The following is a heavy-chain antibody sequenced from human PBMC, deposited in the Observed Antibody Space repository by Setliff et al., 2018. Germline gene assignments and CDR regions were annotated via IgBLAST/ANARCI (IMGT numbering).Heavy chain of an antibody. CDR2: INHSGRT. CDR3: AKERYFDWFFEN. J-gene: IGHJ4*02. Sequence: SETLSLTCAVYGGSFSAYYWSWVRQPLGKGLEWIGEINHSGRTTYNPSFKGRVTISLDTSTNQFSLNLNSVTAADTAVYYCAKERYFDWFFENWGQGTLVTVSS. CDR1: GGSFSAYY. V-gene: IGHV4-34*01. D-gene: IGHD3-9*01.